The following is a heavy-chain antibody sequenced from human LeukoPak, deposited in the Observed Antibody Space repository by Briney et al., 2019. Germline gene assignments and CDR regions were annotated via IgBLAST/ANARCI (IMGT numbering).Heavy chain of an antibody. D-gene: IGHD6-19*01. CDR2: IIPILGIA. CDR3: ARDRGIAVAGTWFGDYYYYGMDV. V-gene: IGHV1-69*04. CDR1: GGTFSSYT. J-gene: IGHJ6*02. Sequence: ASVKVSCKASGGTFSSYTISWVRQAPGRGLEWMGRIIPILGIANYAQKFQGRVTITADKSTSTAYMELSSLRSEDTAVYYCARDRGIAVAGTWFGDYYYYGMDVWGQGTTVTVSS.